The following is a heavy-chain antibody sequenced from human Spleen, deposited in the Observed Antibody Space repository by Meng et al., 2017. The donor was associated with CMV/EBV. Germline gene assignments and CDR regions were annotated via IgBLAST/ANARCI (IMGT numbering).Heavy chain of an antibody. CDR1: GASITSTKW. J-gene: IGHJ5*02. Sequence: GASITSTKWWTWVRQPAGKGLEWVGESDHSRNSNSNPSIKRRLTLSLDTSKNHLSLRMTSVTAEDTAIYYCARVREHTSLGNYWFDPWGQGTLVTVSS. D-gene: IGHD3-16*01. V-gene: IGHV4-4*02. CDR3: ARVREHTSLGNYWFDP. CDR2: SDHSRNS.